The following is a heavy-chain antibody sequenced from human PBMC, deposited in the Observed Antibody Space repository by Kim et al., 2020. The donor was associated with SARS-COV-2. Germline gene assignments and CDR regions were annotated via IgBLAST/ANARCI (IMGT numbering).Heavy chain of an antibody. CDR2: IYYSGST. Sequence: SETLSLTCTVSGGSISSTSYYWGWFRQSPGEGLEWIGSIYYSGSTYYNPSLKSRVTISVDTSKNQFSLKLSSVTAADTAVYYCARQVDTSMVWYFDLWGR. J-gene: IGHJ2*01. D-gene: IGHD5-18*01. CDR3: ARQVDTSMVWYFDL. V-gene: IGHV4-39*01. CDR1: GGSISSTSYY.